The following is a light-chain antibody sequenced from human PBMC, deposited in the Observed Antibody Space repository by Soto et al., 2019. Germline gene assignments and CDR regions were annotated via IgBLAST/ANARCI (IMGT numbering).Light chain of an antibody. CDR3: SSYTSSSTRV. CDR1: SSDVGGYNY. CDR2: DVS. J-gene: IGLJ2*01. Sequence: QSALTQPASVSGSPGQSITISCSGTSSDVGGYNYVSWYQQHPGKAPKLMIYDVSNRPSGVSNRFSGSKSGSTASLTISGLQAEDEADYYCSSYTSSSTRVFGGGTKLTFL. V-gene: IGLV2-14*01.